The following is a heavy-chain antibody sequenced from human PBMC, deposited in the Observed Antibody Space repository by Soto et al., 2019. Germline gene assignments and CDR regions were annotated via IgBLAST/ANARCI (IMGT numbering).Heavy chain of an antibody. CDR2: ISYDGSTK. V-gene: IGHV3-30*18. CDR1: GVTFSSYA. Sequence: QVQLVESGGGVVQPGRSLRVSCSVSGVTFSSYAMHWVRQAPGKGLEWVAVISYDGSTKNYSDSVNGRFTISRDNSENTLYLQMNSLRPEDTAVYFCAKAARCGSRSCYTFVFAHWGQGTLVTVSS. CDR3: AKAARCGSRSCYTFVFAH. D-gene: IGHD2-2*02. J-gene: IGHJ4*02.